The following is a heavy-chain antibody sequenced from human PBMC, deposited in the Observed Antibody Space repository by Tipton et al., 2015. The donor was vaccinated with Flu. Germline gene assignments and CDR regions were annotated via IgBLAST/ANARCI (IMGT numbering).Heavy chain of an antibody. CDR2: IYYSGST. CDR3: ARDQGFGDGLTYDYYAMGV. D-gene: IGHD3-10*01. J-gene: IGHJ6*01. Sequence: TLSFTCTVSGGPISSGGAYRSWIRQHPGKGLEWIGCIYYSGSTYYNPSLKSRVTISVDTSKNQFSLKLNSVTAADTAVYYCARDQGFGDGLTYDYYAMGVWGQGTTVTVSS. V-gene: IGHV4-31*03. CDR1: GGPISSGGAY.